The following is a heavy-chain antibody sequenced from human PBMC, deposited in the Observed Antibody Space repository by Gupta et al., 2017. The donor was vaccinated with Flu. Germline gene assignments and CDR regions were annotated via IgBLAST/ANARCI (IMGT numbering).Heavy chain of an antibody. CDR3: ASPLVTRDAFDI. V-gene: IGHV1-2*06. J-gene: IGHJ3*02. CDR1: TFTGAC. Sequence: TFTGACIHGVRQAPGQGLEWMGRINPNTGDTIYEQKVQGRVTRTRDTSITTAYMELSWLRSDDTAVYYGASPLVTRDAFDIWGQGSRVTVSS. D-gene: IGHD3-16*02. CDR2: INPNTGDT.